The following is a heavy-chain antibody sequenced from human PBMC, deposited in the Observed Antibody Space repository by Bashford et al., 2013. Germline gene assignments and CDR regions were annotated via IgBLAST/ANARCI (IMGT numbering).Heavy chain of an antibody. J-gene: IGHJ5*02. CDR1: GYTFTSYY. CDR3: ARDRFGMVLKIYNWFDP. V-gene: IGHV1-46*01. D-gene: IGHD3-3*01. CDR2: INPSGGST. Sequence: ASVKVSCKASGYTFTSYYMHWVRQAPGQGLEWMGIINPSGGSTSYAQKFQGRVTMTRDTSTSTVYMELSSLRSEDTAVYYCARDRFGMVLKIYNWFDPGAREPWSPSPQ.